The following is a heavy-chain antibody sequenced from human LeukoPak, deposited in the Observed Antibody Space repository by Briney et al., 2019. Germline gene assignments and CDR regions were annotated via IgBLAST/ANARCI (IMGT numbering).Heavy chain of an antibody. Sequence: SETLSLTCTVSGGSISSSSYYWGWIRQPPGKGLEWIGSIYYSGSTYYNPPLKSRVTISVDTSKNQFSLKLSSVTAADTAVYYCARHARRYYYYYGMDVWGQGTTVTVSS. J-gene: IGHJ6*02. CDR1: GGSISSSSYY. V-gene: IGHV4-39*01. CDR3: ARHARRYYYYYGMDV. CDR2: IYYSGST.